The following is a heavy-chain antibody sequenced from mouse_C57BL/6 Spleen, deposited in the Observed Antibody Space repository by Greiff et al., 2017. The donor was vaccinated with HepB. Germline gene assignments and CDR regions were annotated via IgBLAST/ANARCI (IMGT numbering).Heavy chain of an antibody. Sequence: QVQLQQPGAELVRPGTSVKLSCKASGYTFTSYWMHWVKQRPGQGLEWIGVIDPSDSYTNYNQKFKGKATLTVDTSSSTAYMQLSSLPSEDSAVYYCARRDTTTFYWGQGTTLTVSS. J-gene: IGHJ2*01. CDR3: ARRDTTTFY. V-gene: IGHV1-59*01. CDR2: IDPSDSYT. D-gene: IGHD1-1*01. CDR1: GYTFTSYW.